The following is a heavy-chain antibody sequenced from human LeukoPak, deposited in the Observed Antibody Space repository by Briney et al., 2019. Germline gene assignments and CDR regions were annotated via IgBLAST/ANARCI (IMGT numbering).Heavy chain of an antibody. V-gene: IGHV3-9*01. CDR3: AREYSGSSFNDY. CDR1: GFTFDDYA. J-gene: IGHJ4*02. Sequence: PGGSLRLSCAASGFTFDDYAMHWVRQAPGKGLEWVSGISWNSGSIGYADSVKGRFTISRDNAKNSLYLQMNSLRADDTAVYYCAREYSGSSFNDYWGQGTLVTVSS. CDR2: ISWNSGSI. D-gene: IGHD6-6*01.